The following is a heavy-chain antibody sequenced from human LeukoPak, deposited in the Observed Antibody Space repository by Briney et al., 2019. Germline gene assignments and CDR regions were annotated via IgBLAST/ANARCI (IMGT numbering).Heavy chain of an antibody. CDR3: AREPPYYYDISGYPDPYYFDY. D-gene: IGHD3-22*01. Sequence: AAKVSCKASAGTFSSYAISWGRHPPGQGLEWMGRIIPILGIANYAQKFQGRVTITADESTSTAYMELGSLRSEDTAVYYCAREPPYYYDISGYPDPYYFDYWGQGTLVTVSS. V-gene: IGHV1-69*04. J-gene: IGHJ4*02. CDR1: AGTFSSYA. CDR2: IIPILGIA.